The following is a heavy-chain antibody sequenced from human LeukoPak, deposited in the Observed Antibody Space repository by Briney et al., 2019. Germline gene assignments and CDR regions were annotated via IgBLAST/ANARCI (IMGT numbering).Heavy chain of an antibody. CDR2: IYYSGST. CDR1: GGSISSGDYY. Sequence: PSETLSLTCTVSGGSISSGDYYWSWIRQPPGQGLEWIGYIYYSGSTYYNPSLKSRVTISVDTSKNQFSLKLSSVTAADTAVYYCAREYCGGDCVVDPWGQGTLVTVSS. D-gene: IGHD2-21*02. V-gene: IGHV4-30-4*01. CDR3: AREYCGGDCVVDP. J-gene: IGHJ5*02.